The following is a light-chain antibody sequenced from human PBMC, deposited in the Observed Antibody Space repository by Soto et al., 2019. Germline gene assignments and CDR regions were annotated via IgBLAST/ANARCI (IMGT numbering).Light chain of an antibody. CDR2: DAS. V-gene: IGKV1-39*01. CDR3: QESYSTPMYT. J-gene: IGKJ2*01. Sequence: DIQMTQSPSSLSASVGDRVTITCRASQNIRSFLNWYQKKPGKPPKLLIYDASSLQSGVPSRFSGSGSATDFILTISGLQPEDFAAYFCQESYSTPMYTLAQGTKLQI. CDR1: QNIRSF.